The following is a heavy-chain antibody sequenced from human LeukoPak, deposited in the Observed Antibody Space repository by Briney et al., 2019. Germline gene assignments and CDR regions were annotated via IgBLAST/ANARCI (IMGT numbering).Heavy chain of an antibody. Sequence: GGSLRLSCAASGFTFSSYGMHWVRQAPGKGLEWVAVISYDGSNKYYADSVKGRFTISRDNSKNTLYLQTNSLRAEDTAVYYCAKDRAWGRHFDYWGQGTLVTVSS. V-gene: IGHV3-30*18. D-gene: IGHD7-27*01. CDR3: AKDRAWGRHFDY. CDR1: GFTFSSYG. J-gene: IGHJ4*02. CDR2: ISYDGSNK.